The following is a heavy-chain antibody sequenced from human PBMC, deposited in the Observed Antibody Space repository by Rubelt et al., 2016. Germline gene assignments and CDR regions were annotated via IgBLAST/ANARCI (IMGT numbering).Heavy chain of an antibody. V-gene: IGHV3-15*07. J-gene: IGHJ4*02. Sequence: GFTFSNAWMNWVRQAPGKGLEWVGRIKSKTDGGTTDYAAPVKGRFTISRDDSKNTLYLQMNSLKTEDTAVYYCTTDNYDFWSGYPGWFDYWGQGTLVTVSS. D-gene: IGHD3-3*01. CDR3: TTDNYDFWSGYPGWFDY. CDR2: IKSKTDGGTT. CDR1: GFTFSNAW.